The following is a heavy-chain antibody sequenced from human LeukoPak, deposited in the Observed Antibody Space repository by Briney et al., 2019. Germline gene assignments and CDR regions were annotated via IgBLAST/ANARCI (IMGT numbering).Heavy chain of an antibody. J-gene: IGHJ5*02. CDR3: ARGTAAGGWFDP. D-gene: IGHD6-13*01. CDR2: IYYSGST. V-gene: IGHV4-59*01. CDR1: GGSISSYY. Sequence: SETLSLTCTVSGGSISSYYWSWIRQPPGKGLEWIGYIYYSGSTNYNPSLKSRSTISVDTSKKQFSLKLSSVTAADTAVYYCARGTAAGGWFDPWGQGTLVTVSS.